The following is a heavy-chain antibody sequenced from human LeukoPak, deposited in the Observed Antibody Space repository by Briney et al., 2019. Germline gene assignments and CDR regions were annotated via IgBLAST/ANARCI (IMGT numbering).Heavy chain of an antibody. CDR3: ARAGIVVVPAARGRDYYYYGMDV. CDR2: INHSGST. D-gene: IGHD2-2*01. CDR1: DGSFSGYY. Sequence: SETLSLTCAVYDGSFSGYYWSWIRQPPGKVLEWIGEINHSGSTNYNPSLKSRVTISVDTSKNQFSLKLSSVTAADTAVYYCARAGIVVVPAARGRDYYYYGMDVWGKGTTVTVSS. J-gene: IGHJ6*04. V-gene: IGHV4-34*01.